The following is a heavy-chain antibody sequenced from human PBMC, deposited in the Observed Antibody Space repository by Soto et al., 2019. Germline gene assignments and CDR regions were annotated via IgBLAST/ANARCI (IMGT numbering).Heavy chain of an antibody. CDR1: GGSISSGDDS. D-gene: IGHD1-26*01. CDR3: AREVGSYYDTVAYYGMDV. Sequence: TLSLTCTVSGGSISSGDDSWSWIRQPPGKGLEWIGYIYYSGSTYYNPSLKSRVTISVDTSKNQFALKMSSVTAADTAVYYCAREVGSYYDTVAYYGMDVWGQGTTVTVSS. CDR2: IYYSGST. J-gene: IGHJ6*02. V-gene: IGHV4-30-4*01.